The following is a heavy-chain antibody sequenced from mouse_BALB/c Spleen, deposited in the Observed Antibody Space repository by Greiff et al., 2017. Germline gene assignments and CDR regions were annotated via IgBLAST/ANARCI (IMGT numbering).Heavy chain of an antibody. CDR2: ISSGGSYT. CDR1: GFTFSSYA. D-gene: IGHD1-2*01. Sequence: EVKLMESGGGLVKPGGSLKLSCAASGFTFSSYAMSWVRQSPEKRLEWVAEISSGGSYTYYPDTVTGRFTISRDNAKNTLYLEMSSLRSEDTAMYYCARGTTASYYAMDYWGQGTSVTVSS. CDR3: ARGTTASYYAMDY. J-gene: IGHJ4*01. V-gene: IGHV5-9-4*01.